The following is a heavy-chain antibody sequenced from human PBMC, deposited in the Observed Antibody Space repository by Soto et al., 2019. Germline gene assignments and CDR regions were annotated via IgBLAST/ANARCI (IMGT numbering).Heavy chain of an antibody. CDR1: GFTFSSYA. J-gene: IGHJ4*02. D-gene: IGHD2-2*01. CDR3: AKGRRCSSTSCPYDY. CDR2: ISGSGGST. Sequence: PGGSLRLSCAASGFTFSSYAMSWVRQAPGKGLEWVSAISGSGGSTYYADSVKGRFTISRDNSKNTLYLQMNSLRAEDTAVYYCAKGRRCSSTSCPYDYWGQGTLVTVSS. V-gene: IGHV3-23*01.